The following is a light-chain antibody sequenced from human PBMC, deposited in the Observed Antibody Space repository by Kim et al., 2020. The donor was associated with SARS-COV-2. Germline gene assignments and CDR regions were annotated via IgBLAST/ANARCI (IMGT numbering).Light chain of an antibody. V-gene: IGLV2-8*01. CDR1: RGDFGSYKY. Sequence: PAQSFAIACSRTRGDFGSYKYISWYKQHPGKSPKLIIYEVTKRPSGVPDRFSGSMSDNTASLTVSGLQAEDEADYYCASHGGYDYVFGTGTKVTVL. CDR3: ASHGGYDYV. CDR2: EVT. J-gene: IGLJ1*01.